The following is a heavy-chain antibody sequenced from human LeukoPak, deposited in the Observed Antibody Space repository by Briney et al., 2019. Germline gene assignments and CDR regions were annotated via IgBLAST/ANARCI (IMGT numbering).Heavy chain of an antibody. D-gene: IGHD6-19*01. CDR2: ISAYNGNT. CDR3: AIRAAVAGWGFDY. J-gene: IGHJ4*02. Sequence: ASVKVSCKASGYTFSSYGINWVRQAPGEGLERTRWISAYNGNTNYAQKLEGKFTMTTDTSTSTDYMEVRSVRSDDTAVYYCAIRAAVAGWGFDYWGQGTLVTVSS. V-gene: IGHV1-18*01. CDR1: GYTFSSYG.